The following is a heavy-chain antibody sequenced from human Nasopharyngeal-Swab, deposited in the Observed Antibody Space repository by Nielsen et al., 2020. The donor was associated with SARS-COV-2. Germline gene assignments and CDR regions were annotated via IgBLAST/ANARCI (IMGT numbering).Heavy chain of an antibody. CDR1: DFTFSSYA. V-gene: IGHV3-48*04. CDR2: ISSSSSII. CDR3: ARDGGYDYIWGSYRYSGMDV. D-gene: IGHD3-16*02. J-gene: IGHJ6*02. Sequence: GGSLRLSFAASDFTFSSYALNWFRKAQGKGLDWVSYISSSSSIIYYADSVKGRFTISRDNAKNSLYLQMNSLRAEDTAVYYCARDGGYDYIWGSYRYSGMDVWGQGTTVTVSS.